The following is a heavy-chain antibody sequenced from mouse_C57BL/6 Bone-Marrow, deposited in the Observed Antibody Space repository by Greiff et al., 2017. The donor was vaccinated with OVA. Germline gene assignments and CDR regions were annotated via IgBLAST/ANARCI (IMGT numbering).Heavy chain of an antibody. CDR3: NYFDY. V-gene: IGHV5-4*03. CDR2: ISDGGSYT. Sequence: VKLVESGGGLVKPGGSLKLSCAASGFTFSSYAMSWVRQTPEKRLEWVATISDGGSYTYYPDNVKGRFTISRDNAKNNLYLQMSHLKSEDTAMYYCNYFDYWGQGTTLTVSS. CDR1: GFTFSSYA. J-gene: IGHJ2*01.